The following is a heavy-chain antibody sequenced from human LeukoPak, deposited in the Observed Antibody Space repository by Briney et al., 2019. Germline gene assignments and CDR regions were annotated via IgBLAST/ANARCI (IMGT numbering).Heavy chain of an antibody. CDR2: IYHSGST. D-gene: IGHD6-6*01. Sequence: SETLSLTCTVSGGSISTYYWNWIRQPPGKGLEWIGYIYHSGSTNYNPSLQSRVTISVDTSKNQFSLNLDSVTAADTAVYYCARGGAARLHFQNWGQGTLVTVSS. CDR3: ARGGAARLHFQN. CDR1: GGSISTYY. J-gene: IGHJ1*01. V-gene: IGHV4-59*01.